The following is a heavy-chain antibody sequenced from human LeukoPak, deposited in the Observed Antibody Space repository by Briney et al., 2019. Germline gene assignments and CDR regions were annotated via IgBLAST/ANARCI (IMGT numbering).Heavy chain of an antibody. D-gene: IGHD6-13*01. CDR1: GFTFSTYS. J-gene: IGHJ3*02. CDR2: ISSSSGYI. Sequence: GGSLRLSCAASGFTFSTYSMNWVRQAPGKGLEWVSSISSSSGYIHYADSVKGRFTISRDNAKNSLYLQMNSLRAEDTAVYYCARDRDGSSLGDAFDIWGPGTMVTVSS. CDR3: ARDRDGSSLGDAFDI. V-gene: IGHV3-21*01.